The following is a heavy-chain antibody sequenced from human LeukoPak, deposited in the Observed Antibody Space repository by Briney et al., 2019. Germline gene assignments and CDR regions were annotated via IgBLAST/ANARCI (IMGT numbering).Heavy chain of an antibody. J-gene: IGHJ4*02. V-gene: IGHV1-18*01. CDR1: GYTFTSYG. CDR2: ISAYNGNT. D-gene: IGHD6-13*01. Sequence: ASVKVSCKASGYTFTSYGISWVRQAPGQGLEWMGWISAYNGNTNYAQKLQGRVTMTTDTSTSTAYMKLRSLRSDDTAVYYCARDLAAAGTGDYWGQGTLVTVSS. CDR3: ARDLAAAGTGDY.